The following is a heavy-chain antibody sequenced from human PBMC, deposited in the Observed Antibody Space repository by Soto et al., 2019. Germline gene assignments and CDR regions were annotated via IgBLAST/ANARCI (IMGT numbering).Heavy chain of an antibody. Sequence: QVQLQESGPGLVKPSETLSLTCTVSGGSISSYYWSWIRQPPGKGLEWIGYIYYSGSTNYNPSLKSRLTVSPDTSKTQSSLKLSSVTAADTAVYYCASSRGGYFDNWGQGTLVTVSS. V-gene: IGHV4-59*08. CDR1: GGSISSYY. CDR3: ASSRGGYFDN. D-gene: IGHD3-10*01. CDR2: IYYSGST. J-gene: IGHJ4*02.